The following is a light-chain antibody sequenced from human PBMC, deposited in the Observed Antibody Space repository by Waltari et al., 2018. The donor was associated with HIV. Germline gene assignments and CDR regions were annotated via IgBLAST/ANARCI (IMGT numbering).Light chain of an antibody. CDR3: SSYTTNNTRV. CDR1: SSDVGAYKY. V-gene: IGLV2-14*03. CDR2: EVS. J-gene: IGLJ3*02. Sequence: QSALTQPASVSGSPGQSITISCTGTSSDVGAYKYVSWYQQHPGKAPKLMIYEVSNRPSGVSNRFSASKSGNTASLTISWLQAEDEADYYCSSYTTNNTRVFGGGTKLTVL.